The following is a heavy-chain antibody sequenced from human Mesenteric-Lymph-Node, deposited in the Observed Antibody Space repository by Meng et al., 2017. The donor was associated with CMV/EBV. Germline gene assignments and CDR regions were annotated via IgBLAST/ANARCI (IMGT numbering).Heavy chain of an antibody. Sequence: GESLKISCSVSGFTVSSNYMSWVRQAPGKGLEWVSVIYSGGSTYYADSVKGRFTISRDNSKNTLYLQMNSLRAEDTAVYYCWGYGDYTYYYYGMDVWGQGTTVTVSS. J-gene: IGHJ6*02. CDR2: IYSGGST. D-gene: IGHD4-17*01. CDR3: WGYGDYTYYYYGMDV. CDR1: GFTVSSNY. V-gene: IGHV3-53*01.